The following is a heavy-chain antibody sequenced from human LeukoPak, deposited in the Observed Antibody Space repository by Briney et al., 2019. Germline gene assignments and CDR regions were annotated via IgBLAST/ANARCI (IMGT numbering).Heavy chain of an antibody. V-gene: IGHV3-23*01. CDR2: ISGSGGST. D-gene: IGHD3-22*01. CDR3: AKDLLAGSGYYRDDAFDI. J-gene: IGHJ3*02. Sequence: PGGSLRLSCAASGFTFSSYAMSWVRQAPGKGLEWVSAISGSGGSTYYADSVKGRFTISRDNSKNTLYLQMNSLRAEDTAVYYCAKDLLAGSGYYRDDAFDIWGQGTMVTVSS. CDR1: GFTFSSYA.